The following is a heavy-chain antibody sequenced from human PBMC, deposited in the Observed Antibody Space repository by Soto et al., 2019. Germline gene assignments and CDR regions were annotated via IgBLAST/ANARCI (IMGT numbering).Heavy chain of an antibody. CDR2: ISYDGSNK. Sequence: QVQLVESGGGVVQPGRSLRLSCAASGFTFSSYGMHWVRQAPGKGLEWVAVISYDGSNKYYADSVKGRFTISRDNSKNTLYLQMNSLRAEDTAVYYCAKVKSSYYYYGMDVWGQGTTVTVSS. D-gene: IGHD6-13*01. CDR3: AKVKSSYYYYGMDV. V-gene: IGHV3-30*18. J-gene: IGHJ6*02. CDR1: GFTFSSYG.